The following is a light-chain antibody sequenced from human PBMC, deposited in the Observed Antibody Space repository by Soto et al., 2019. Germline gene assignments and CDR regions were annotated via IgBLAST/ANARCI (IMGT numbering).Light chain of an antibody. J-gene: IGKJ1*01. V-gene: IGKV4-1*01. CDR3: QQYYSSPTWT. CDR2: WVS. CDR1: QSVLYSSNNKNY. Sequence: DIVMTQSPDSLAVSLGERATINCQSSQSVLYSSNNKNYLAWFQQKPGQPPKLLIYWVSTRESGVPDRFSGSGSGTDFTLTISSLQAEDVAVYYCQQYYSSPTWTFGQGTKVDIK.